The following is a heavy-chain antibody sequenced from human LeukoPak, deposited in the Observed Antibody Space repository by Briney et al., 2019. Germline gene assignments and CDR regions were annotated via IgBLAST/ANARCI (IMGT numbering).Heavy chain of an antibody. J-gene: IGHJ4*02. V-gene: IGHV4-59*01. CDR2: IYYSGST. D-gene: IGHD3-10*01. CDR1: GGSISSYY. Sequence: SETLSLTCTVSGGSISSYYWSWIRQPPGKGLEWIGYIYYSGSTNYNPSLKSRVTISVDTSKNQFSLKLSSVTAADTAVYYCARGHMFYGLGSYGFDYWGQGTLVTVSS. CDR3: ARGHMFYGLGSYGFDY.